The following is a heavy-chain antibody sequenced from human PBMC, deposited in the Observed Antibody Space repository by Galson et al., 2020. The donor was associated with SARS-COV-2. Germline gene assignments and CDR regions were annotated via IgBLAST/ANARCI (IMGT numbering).Heavy chain of an antibody. D-gene: IGHD7-27*01. J-gene: IGHJ6*02. V-gene: IGHV5-51*01. CDR2: IYPGDSDT. CDR1: GYSFTSYW. Sequence: GESLKISCKGSGYSFTSYWIGWVRQMPGKGLEWMGIIYPGDSDTRYSPSFQGQVTISADRSISTAYLQWSSLKASDTAMYYRAKEVWVGNYYYGMDVWGQGTTVTVSS. CDR3: AKEVWVGNYYYGMDV.